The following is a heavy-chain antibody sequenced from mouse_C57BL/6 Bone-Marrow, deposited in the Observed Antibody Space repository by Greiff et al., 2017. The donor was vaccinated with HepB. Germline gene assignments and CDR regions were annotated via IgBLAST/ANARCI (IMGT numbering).Heavy chain of an antibody. CDR2: INPYNGGT. V-gene: IGHV1-19*01. CDR1: GYTFTDYY. J-gene: IGHJ3*01. D-gene: IGHD2-2*01. CDR3: ARLVTKAWFAY. Sequence: VQLQQSGPVLVKPGASVKMSCKASGYTFTDYYMNWVKQSHGKSLEWIGVINPYNGGTSYNQKFKGKATLTVDKSSSTAYMELNSLTSEDSAVYYGARLVTKAWFAYWGQGTLVTVSA.